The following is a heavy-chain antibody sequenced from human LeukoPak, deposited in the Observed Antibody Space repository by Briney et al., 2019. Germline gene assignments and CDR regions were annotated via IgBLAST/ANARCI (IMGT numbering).Heavy chain of an antibody. CDR3: AREDDYYDSSGYQKDAFDI. CDR2: IIPIFGTA. D-gene: IGHD3-22*01. V-gene: IGHV1-69*06. J-gene: IGHJ3*02. CDR1: GYTFTGYY. Sequence: SVKVSCKASGYTFTGYYIHWVRQAPGQGLEWMGGIIPIFGTANYAQKFQGRVTITADKSTSTAYMELSSLRSEDTAVYYCAREDDYYDSSGYQKDAFDIWGQGTMVTVSS.